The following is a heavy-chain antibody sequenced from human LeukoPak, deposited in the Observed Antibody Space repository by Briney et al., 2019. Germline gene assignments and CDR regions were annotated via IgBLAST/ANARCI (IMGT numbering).Heavy chain of an antibody. D-gene: IGHD4-17*01. Sequence: SETLSLTCTVSGGSISSYYWSWIRQPPGKGLVWIGYIYYSGSTYYNPSLKSRVTISVDTSKNQFSLKLSSVTAADTAVYYCARLRMTTVTTREYYFDYWGQGTLVTVSS. V-gene: IGHV4-30-4*01. CDR3: ARLRMTTVTTREYYFDY. CDR2: IYYSGST. J-gene: IGHJ4*02. CDR1: GGSISSYY.